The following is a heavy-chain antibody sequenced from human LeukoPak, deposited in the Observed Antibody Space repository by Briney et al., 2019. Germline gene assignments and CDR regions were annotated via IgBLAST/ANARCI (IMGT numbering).Heavy chain of an antibody. CDR2: INQAGSEK. V-gene: IGHV3-7*04. CDR3: ARARSLDY. Sequence: GGSLRLSCAASGFTFSDYAMCWVRQAPGKGLEWVANINQAGSEKNYADSVKGRFTISRDNAKNSLYLQMNSLRAEDTAVYYCARARSLDYWGQGTLVTVSS. J-gene: IGHJ4*02. D-gene: IGHD2-15*01. CDR1: GFTFSDYA.